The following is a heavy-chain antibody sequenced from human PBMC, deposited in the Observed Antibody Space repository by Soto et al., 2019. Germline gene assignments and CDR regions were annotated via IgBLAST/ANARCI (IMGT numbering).Heavy chain of an antibody. Sequence: QVQLVQSGAEVKKPGASVKVSCKASGYTFTSYGISWVRQAPGQGLEWMGWISAYNGNTNYAQKLQGRVTMTTDTSTSTADMELRRLRSEGTAVYYCARDPHRFIAARENWFDPWGQGTLVTVSS. CDR2: ISAYNGNT. CDR3: ARDPHRFIAARENWFDP. V-gene: IGHV1-18*01. J-gene: IGHJ5*02. CDR1: GYTFTSYG. D-gene: IGHD6-25*01.